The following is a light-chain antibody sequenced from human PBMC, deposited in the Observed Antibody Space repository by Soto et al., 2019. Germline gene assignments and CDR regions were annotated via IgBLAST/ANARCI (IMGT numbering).Light chain of an antibody. V-gene: IGKV2-24*01. CDR1: ESLVDSDGNTY. CDR2: KIS. CDR3: IQATQFPWT. Sequence: IVLTQTPLASAVTLGQPASISCRSTESLVDSDGNTYLSWLHQRPGQPPRLLLYKISNRLSGVQDRFSGSGAVTDFTLRISRVEAEDVGLYFCIQATQFPWTFGQWTRVDIK. J-gene: IGKJ1*01.